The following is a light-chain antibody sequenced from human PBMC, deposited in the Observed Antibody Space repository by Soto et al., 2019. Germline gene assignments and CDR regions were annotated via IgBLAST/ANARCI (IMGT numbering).Light chain of an antibody. V-gene: IGKV1-39*01. J-gene: IGKJ3*01. Sequence: DIHMTQSPSSLSASLGDRVTITFRASQSISSYVNWYQQKPGIAPRLLIFAASNLQTGVPSRFSGSGSGTDFTLTISSLQPEDFGTYFCQHTYSTPFTFGPGTKWIS. CDR3: QHTYSTPFT. CDR1: QSISSY. CDR2: AAS.